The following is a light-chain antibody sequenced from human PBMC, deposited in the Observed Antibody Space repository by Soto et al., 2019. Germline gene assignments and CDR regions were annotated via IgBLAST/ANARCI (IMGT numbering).Light chain of an antibody. CDR2: DVS. CDR1: SSDVGGYNY. J-gene: IGLJ1*01. Sequence: QSVLTQPASVSGSPGQSITISCTGTSSDVGGYNYVSWYQQHPGKAPKLMIYDVSNRPSGVSNRFSGSKSGNTASPTISGLQAEDEADYYCSSYTSSSTLGPYVFGTGTKVTV. CDR3: SSYTSSSTLGPYV. V-gene: IGLV2-14*01.